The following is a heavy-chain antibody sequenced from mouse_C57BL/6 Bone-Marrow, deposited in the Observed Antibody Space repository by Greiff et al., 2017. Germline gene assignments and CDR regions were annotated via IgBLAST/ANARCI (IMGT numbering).Heavy chain of an antibody. Sequence: EVQVVESGGGLVKPGGSLKLSCAASGFTFSSYAMSWVRQTPEKRLEWVATISDGGSYTYYPDNVKGRFTISRDNAKNNLYLQMSHLKSEDTAMYYCARRGLGTTVVEPFYWYFDVWGTGTTVTVSS. V-gene: IGHV5-4*01. CDR2: ISDGGSYT. D-gene: IGHD1-1*01. CDR1: GFTFSSYA. J-gene: IGHJ1*03. CDR3: ARRGLGTTVVEPFYWYFDV.